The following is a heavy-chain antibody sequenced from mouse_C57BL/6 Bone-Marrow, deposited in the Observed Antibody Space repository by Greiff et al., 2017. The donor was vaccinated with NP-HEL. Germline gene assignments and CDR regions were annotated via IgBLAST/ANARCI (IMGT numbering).Heavy chain of an antibody. J-gene: IGHJ4*01. CDR3: TTRLRQAMDY. Sequence: EVKLQESGAELVRPGASVKLSCTASGFNIKDDYMHWVKQRPEQGLEWIGWIDPENGDTEYASKFQGKATITADTSSNTAYLQLSSLTSEDTAVYYCTTRLRQAMDYWGQGTSVTVSS. CDR2: IDPENGDT. D-gene: IGHD2-4*01. V-gene: IGHV14-4*01. CDR1: GFNIKDDY.